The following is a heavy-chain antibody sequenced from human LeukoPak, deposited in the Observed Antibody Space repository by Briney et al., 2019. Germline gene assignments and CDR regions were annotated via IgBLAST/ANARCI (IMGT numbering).Heavy chain of an antibody. CDR3: ARKRGNWNNDY. Sequence: PGGSLRLSCAASGFTFSNYWMSWVRQAPGKGLEWVANIKQDGSEKYYVDSVKGRSTISRDNAKNSLYLQMNSLRAEDTAVYYCARKRGNWNNDYWGQGTLVTVSS. CDR1: GFTFSNYW. V-gene: IGHV3-7*01. D-gene: IGHD1-20*01. CDR2: IKQDGSEK. J-gene: IGHJ4*02.